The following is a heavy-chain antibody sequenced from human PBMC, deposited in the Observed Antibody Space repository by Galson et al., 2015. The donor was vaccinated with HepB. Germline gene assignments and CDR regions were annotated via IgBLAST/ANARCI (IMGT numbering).Heavy chain of an antibody. J-gene: IGHJ4*02. Sequence: QSGAEVKKPGASVKVSCKAPGYTFTSYGISWVRQAPGQGLEWMGWISAYNGNTNYAQKLQGRVTMTTDTSTSTAYMELRSLRSDDTAVYYCARADLQGWFGDTTEGDYWGQGTLVTVSS. CDR3: ARADLQGWFGDTTEGDY. CDR2: ISAYNGNT. CDR1: GYTFTSYG. D-gene: IGHD3-10*01. V-gene: IGHV1-18*04.